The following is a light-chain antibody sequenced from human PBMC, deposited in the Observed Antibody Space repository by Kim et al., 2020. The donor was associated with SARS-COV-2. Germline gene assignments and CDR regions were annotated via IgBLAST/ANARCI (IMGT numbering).Light chain of an antibody. J-gene: IGKJ5*01. CDR2: AAS. CDR3: LQHNSYPLT. Sequence: ASGGDIVTITCRARQGISKYLSWLQQKLGKVPKRLIEAASSLQSGVPSRFSGSGSGTEFTLTISSLQPEDFATYYCLQHNSYPLTFGQGTRLEIK. V-gene: IGKV1-17*03. CDR1: QGISKY.